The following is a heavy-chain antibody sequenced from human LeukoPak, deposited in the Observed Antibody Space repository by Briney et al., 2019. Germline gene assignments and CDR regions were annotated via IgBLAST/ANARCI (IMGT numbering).Heavy chain of an antibody. D-gene: IGHD7-27*01. CDR1: GFTVSSNY. CDR2: IYSGGST. CDR3: ARDPGTETGWSDP. V-gene: IGHV3-53*01. J-gene: IGHJ5*02. Sequence: GGSLRLSCAASGFTVSSNYMSWVRQAPGKGLEWVSLIYSGGSTYYADSVKGRFTISRDNSKNTLYLQMNNLRAEDTAMYYCARDPGTETGWSDPWGQGTLATVS.